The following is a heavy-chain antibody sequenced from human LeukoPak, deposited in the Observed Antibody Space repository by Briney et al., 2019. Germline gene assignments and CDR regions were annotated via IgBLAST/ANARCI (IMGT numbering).Heavy chain of an antibody. CDR1: GRTFDDCA. J-gene: IGHJ4*02. CDR3: AKESGKFDY. V-gene: IGHV3-43*02. Sequence: GGALTLSCVVSGRTFDDCAMHWVRQPPGKGLEWVSLISADGGSTFSADSVKGRFSISRDNSKNSLYLQMNSLRSEDTAMYYCAKESGKFDYWGQGTLVAVSS. CDR2: ISADGGST.